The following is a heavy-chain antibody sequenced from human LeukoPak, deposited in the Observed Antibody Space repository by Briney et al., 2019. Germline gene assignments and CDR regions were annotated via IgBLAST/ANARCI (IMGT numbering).Heavy chain of an antibody. Sequence: GGSLRLSCAASGFNFRAYAMTWVRQAPGKGLDWVSGISGSGGTTYYADSVRGRFTISGDNSKNTVYLQLNNLRAEDTAVYYCAKDGVATQHALDIWGHGTMVTVSS. J-gene: IGHJ3*02. CDR1: GFNFRAYA. V-gene: IGHV3-23*01. CDR3: AKDGVATQHALDI. CDR2: ISGSGGTT. D-gene: IGHD5-12*01.